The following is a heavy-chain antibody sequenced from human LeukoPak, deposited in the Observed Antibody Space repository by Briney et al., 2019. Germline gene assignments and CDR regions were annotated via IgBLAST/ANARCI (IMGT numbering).Heavy chain of an antibody. Sequence: GGSLRLSCAASGFTFSSYSMNWVRQAPGKGLEWVSSISSSSSYIYYADSVKGRFTISRDNSKNTLYLQMNSLRAEDTAVYYCAKTPNLYCSSTSCYPLDYWGQGTLVTVSS. V-gene: IGHV3-21*01. CDR2: ISSSSSYI. D-gene: IGHD2-2*01. CDR3: AKTPNLYCSSTSCYPLDY. J-gene: IGHJ4*02. CDR1: GFTFSSYS.